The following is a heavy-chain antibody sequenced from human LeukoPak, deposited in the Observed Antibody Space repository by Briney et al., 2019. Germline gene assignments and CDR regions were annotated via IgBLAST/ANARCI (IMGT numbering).Heavy chain of an antibody. J-gene: IGHJ5*02. V-gene: IGHV1-46*01. D-gene: IGHD1-26*01. CDR1: GYTFTSYY. CDR3: ARVWSSGVGDL. Sequence: ASVKVSCKASGYTFTSYYMHWVRQAPGQGLEWMGIINPSGGSTSYARKFQGRVTMTRDTSTSTVYMELSSLRSEDTAVYYCARVWSSGVGDLWGQGTLVTVSS. CDR2: INPSGGST.